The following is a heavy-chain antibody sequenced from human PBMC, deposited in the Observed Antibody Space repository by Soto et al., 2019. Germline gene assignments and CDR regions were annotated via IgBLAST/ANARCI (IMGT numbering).Heavy chain of an antibody. Sequence: QITLRESGPTRVRPTQPLTLTCSFSGFSLSSSGVGVGWIRQPPGRAPEWLVIIYWDDDKRYSPSLKTRLTITKDTFKKQVDRTMTNIDPTDTGTYYCAHRALYSGSYWDGGYFDSWGQGTPVTVSS. D-gene: IGHD1-26*01. CDR1: GFSLSSSGVG. CDR3: AHRALYSGSYWDGGYFDS. CDR2: IYWDDDK. V-gene: IGHV2-5*02. J-gene: IGHJ4*03.